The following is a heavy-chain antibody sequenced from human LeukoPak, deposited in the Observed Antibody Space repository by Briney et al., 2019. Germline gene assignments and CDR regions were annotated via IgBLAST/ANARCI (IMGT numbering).Heavy chain of an antibody. J-gene: IGHJ4*02. CDR3: ARVEDSYGYPHFDY. CDR2: IYYSGST. CDR1: GGSISSSSYY. D-gene: IGHD5-18*01. V-gene: IGHV4-39*07. Sequence: PSETLSLTCTVSGGSISSSSYYWGWIRQPPGKGLEWIGSIYYSGSTYYNPSLKSRVTISVDRSKNQFSLKLSSVTAADTAVYYCARVEDSYGYPHFDYWGQGTLVTVSS.